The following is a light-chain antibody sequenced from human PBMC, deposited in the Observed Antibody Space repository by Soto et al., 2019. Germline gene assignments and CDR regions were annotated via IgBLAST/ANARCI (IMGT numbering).Light chain of an antibody. Sequence: QSVLTQPPSVSAAPGQKATISCSGSSSNIGSNYVSWYQQLPGTAPKLLIYDNNKRPSGIPDRFSGSKSGTSATLDITGLQTGDDADYYCGTWDTSLTAYVFGSGTKLTVL. CDR1: SSNIGSNY. CDR3: GTWDTSLTAYV. J-gene: IGLJ1*01. CDR2: DNN. V-gene: IGLV1-51*01.